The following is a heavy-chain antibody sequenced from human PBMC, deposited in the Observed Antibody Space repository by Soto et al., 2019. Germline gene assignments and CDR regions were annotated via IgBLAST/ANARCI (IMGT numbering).Heavy chain of an antibody. Sequence: SETLSLTCTVSGGSMTSGDQYWTWIRHRPGEGLEWFGYINHRGSLYYNPSLKSRVSMSVDTSKNRFSLNLSSVTAADTAVYYCARELPQRQGRNMDVWGQGTTVTVSS. D-gene: IGHD1-1*01. J-gene: IGHJ6*02. CDR1: GGSMTSGDQY. V-gene: IGHV4-31*03. CDR2: INHRGSL. CDR3: ARELPQRQGRNMDV.